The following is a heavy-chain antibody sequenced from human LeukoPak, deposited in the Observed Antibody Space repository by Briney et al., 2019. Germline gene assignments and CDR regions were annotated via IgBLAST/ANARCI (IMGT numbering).Heavy chain of an antibody. CDR1: GFGVSSNY. V-gene: IGHV3-66*01. CDR3: ARDKTSVGPLDY. D-gene: IGHD1-26*01. CDR2: IYSGGSS. J-gene: IGHJ4*02. Sequence: GGSLRLSCAASGFGVSSNYMNWVRQAPGKGLEWVSAIYSGGSSYYADSVKGRFTVSRDNSKNTVDLQMNSLRAEDTAVYYCARDKTSVGPLDYWGQGTLVTVSS.